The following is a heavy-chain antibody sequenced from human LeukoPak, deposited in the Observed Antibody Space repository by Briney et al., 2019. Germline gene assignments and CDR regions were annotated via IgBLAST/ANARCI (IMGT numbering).Heavy chain of an antibody. V-gene: IGHV4-34*01. CDR3: ARDPCSSTSCQRLKYYYGMDV. CDR1: GGSFSGYY. J-gene: IGHJ6*02. CDR2: INHSGST. Sequence: SETLSHTCAVYGGSFSGYYWSWIRQPPGKGLEWIGEINHSGSTNYNPSLKSRVTISVDTSKNQFSLKLSSVTAADTAVYYCARDPCSSTSCQRLKYYYGMDVWGQGTTVTVSS. D-gene: IGHD2-2*01.